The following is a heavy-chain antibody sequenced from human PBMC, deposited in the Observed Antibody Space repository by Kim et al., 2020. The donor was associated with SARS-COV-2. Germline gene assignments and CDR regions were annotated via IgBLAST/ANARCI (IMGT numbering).Heavy chain of an antibody. Sequence: ASVKVSCKASGYTFTSYGISWVRQAPGQGLEWMGWISAYNGNTNYAQKLQGRVTMTTDTSTSTAYMELRSLRSDDTAVYYCAKADGQWFGELYSRFGMDVWGQGTTVTVSS. CDR1: GYTFTSYG. D-gene: IGHD3-10*01. V-gene: IGHV1-18*01. J-gene: IGHJ6*02. CDR3: AKADGQWFGELYSRFGMDV. CDR2: ISAYNGNT.